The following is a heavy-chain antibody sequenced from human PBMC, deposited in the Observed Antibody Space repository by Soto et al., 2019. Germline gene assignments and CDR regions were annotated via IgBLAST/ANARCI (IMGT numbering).Heavy chain of an antibody. Sequence: GGSLRLSCEASGFTFRSYWMSWVRQAPGKGLEWVSNIKQDGSAINYLDSVKGRFTISRDNAENSLYLQMNSLRPEDTALYYCVRSKGGYSYGTPFDYWGQGTLVTVSS. J-gene: IGHJ4*02. D-gene: IGHD5-18*01. CDR3: VRSKGGYSYGTPFDY. CDR2: IKQDGSAI. CDR1: GFTFRSYW. V-gene: IGHV3-7*01.